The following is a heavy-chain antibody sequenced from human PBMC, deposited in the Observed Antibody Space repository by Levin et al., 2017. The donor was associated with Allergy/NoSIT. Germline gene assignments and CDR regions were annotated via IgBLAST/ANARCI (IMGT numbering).Heavy chain of an antibody. CDR3: ARGNDILTGYESFYYFDY. CDR2: IWYDGSNK. J-gene: IGHJ4*02. V-gene: IGHV3-33*01. D-gene: IGHD3-9*01. CDR1: GFTFSSYG. Sequence: GGSLRLSCAASGFTFSSYGMHWVRQAPGKGLEWVAVIWYDGSNKYYADSVKGRFTISRDNSKNTLYLQMNSLRAEDTAVYYCARGNDILTGYESFYYFDYWGQGTLVTVSS.